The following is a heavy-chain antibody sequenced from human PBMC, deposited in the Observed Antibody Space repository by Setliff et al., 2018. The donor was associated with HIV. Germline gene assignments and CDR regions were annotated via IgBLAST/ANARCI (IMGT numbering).Heavy chain of an antibody. V-gene: IGHV3-53*01. CDR3: AKGSGFYDY. D-gene: IGHD3-22*01. CDR2: MYDGGST. J-gene: IGHJ4*02. Sequence: GGSLRLSCAASGFVFSDHSLHWVRQAPGEGLEWVALMYDGGSTYYADSVKGRFTITRDISKNTLDLQMNSLRVDDTAVYYCAKGSGFYDYWGQGTLVTVSS. CDR1: GFVFSDHS.